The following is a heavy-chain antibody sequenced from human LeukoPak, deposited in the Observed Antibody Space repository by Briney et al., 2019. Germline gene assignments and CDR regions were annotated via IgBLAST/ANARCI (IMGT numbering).Heavy chain of an antibody. CDR1: GFTFDDYA. CDR2: ISWNSGSI. Sequence: GRCLRLSCAASGFTFDDYAMHWVRQAPGKGLEWVSGISWNSGSIGYADSVKGRFTISRDNAKNSLYLQMNSLRAEDTALYYCAKDMFVAAAGLSYYFDYWGQGTLVTVSS. J-gene: IGHJ4*02. D-gene: IGHD6-13*01. V-gene: IGHV3-9*01. CDR3: AKDMFVAAAGLSYYFDY.